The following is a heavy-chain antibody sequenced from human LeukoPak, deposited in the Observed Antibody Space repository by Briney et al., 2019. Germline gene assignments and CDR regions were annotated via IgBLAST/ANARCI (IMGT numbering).Heavy chain of an antibody. CDR3: AKDLSVITMVRGVIAPDYYYYYYGMDV. J-gene: IGHJ6*02. Sequence: GGSLRLSCAASGFTFSSYAMSWVRQAPGKGLEWVSAISGSGGSTYYADSVKGRFTISRDNSKNTLYLQMNSLRAEDTAVYYCAKDLSVITMVRGVIAPDYYYYYYGMDVWGQGTTVTVSS. CDR1: GFTFSSYA. D-gene: IGHD3-10*01. CDR2: ISGSGGST. V-gene: IGHV3-23*01.